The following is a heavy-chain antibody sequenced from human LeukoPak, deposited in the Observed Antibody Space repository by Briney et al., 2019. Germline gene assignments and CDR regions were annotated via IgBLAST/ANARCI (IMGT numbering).Heavy chain of an antibody. D-gene: IGHD6-13*01. Sequence: PSRGLEWLGRTYYRSKWYNDYAVSVKSRITINPDTSKHQFSLQLNSVTPEDTAVYYCARDAKQQLVLGVFDYWGQGTLVTVPS. CDR3: ARDAKQQLVLGVFDY. J-gene: IGHJ4*02. V-gene: IGHV6-1*01. CDR2: TYYRSKWYN.